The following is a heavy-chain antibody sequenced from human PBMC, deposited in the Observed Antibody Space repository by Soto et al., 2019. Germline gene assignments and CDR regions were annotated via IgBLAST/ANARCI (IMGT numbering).Heavy chain of an antibody. CDR1: GFSFSDVR. CDR2: ISSNGGST. J-gene: IGHJ3*02. Sequence: GGSLRLSCAASGFSFSDVRLHWVRQAPGKGLEYVSAISSNGGSTYYANSVKGRFTISRDNSKNTLYLQMGSLRAEDMAVYYCARGHNWLLAFDIWGQGTMVTVSS. CDR3: ARGHNWLLAFDI. D-gene: IGHD1-20*01. V-gene: IGHV3-64*01.